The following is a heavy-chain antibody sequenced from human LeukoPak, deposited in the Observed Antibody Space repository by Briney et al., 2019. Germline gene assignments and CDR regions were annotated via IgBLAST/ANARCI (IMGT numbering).Heavy chain of an antibody. V-gene: IGHV3-30-3*01. Sequence: PGGSLRLSCAASGFTFSSYAMHWVRQAPGKGLEWVAVISYDGSNKYYADSAKGRFTISRDNSKNTLYLQMNSLRAEDTAVYYCARALVATTGMVHPEAYFDYWGQGTLVTVSS. CDR1: GFTFSSYA. CDR2: ISYDGSNK. CDR3: ARALVATTGMVHPEAYFDY. J-gene: IGHJ4*02. D-gene: IGHD5-12*01.